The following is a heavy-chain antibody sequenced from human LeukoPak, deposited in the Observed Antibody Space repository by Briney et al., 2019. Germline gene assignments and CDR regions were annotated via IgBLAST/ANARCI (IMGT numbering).Heavy chain of an antibody. Sequence: GGSLRLSCAASGLTFSSYSMNWVRQAPGKGLEWVSSISSSSSYIYYADSVKGRFTISRDNAKNSLYLQMNSLRAEDTAVYYCARELALTTQTADFDYWGQGTLVTVSS. CDR3: ARELALTTQTADFDY. CDR2: ISSSSSYI. CDR1: GLTFSSYS. J-gene: IGHJ4*02. D-gene: IGHD4-11*01. V-gene: IGHV3-21*01.